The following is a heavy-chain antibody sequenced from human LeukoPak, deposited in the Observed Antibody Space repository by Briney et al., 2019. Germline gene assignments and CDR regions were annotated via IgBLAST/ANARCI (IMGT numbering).Heavy chain of an antibody. J-gene: IGHJ4*02. CDR1: EFSFSSYW. D-gene: IGHD2-2*03. Sequence: PGGSLRLSCAGSEFSFSSYWMHWVRQAPEKGLEWVSGIKNDGSATTYADSVRGRFSLSTDSAKSTAHLQMTSLRVEDTAMYYCAMDINGDLFHLWGQGTLVTVSS. V-gene: IGHV3-74*03. CDR3: AMDINGDLFHL. CDR2: IKNDGSAT.